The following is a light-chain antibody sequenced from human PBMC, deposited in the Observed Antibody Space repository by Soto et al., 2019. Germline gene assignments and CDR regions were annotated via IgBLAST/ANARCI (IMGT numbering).Light chain of an antibody. CDR1: QLFSSN. J-gene: IGKJ5*01. Sequence: EIGMMQSPATLSLSPWEIVTLSCRASQLFSSNLAWYQHKPGQAPRLLIYGVSTRDTGVPDRFSGSASGTEFTLTISSLQSEDFAVYYCQQYNNWPRTLGQGTRLEIK. CDR2: GVS. V-gene: IGKV3-15*01. CDR3: QQYNNWPRT.